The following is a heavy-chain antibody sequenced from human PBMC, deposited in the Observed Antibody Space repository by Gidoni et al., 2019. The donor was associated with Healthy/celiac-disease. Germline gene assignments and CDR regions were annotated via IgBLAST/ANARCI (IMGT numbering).Heavy chain of an antibody. Sequence: EVQLVESGGGLVQPGGSLRLSCAASGSTVSSNYMSWVRQAPGKGLEWFSVIYRGGSTDYADSVKGRFTISRDNSKNTLYLKMNSLRAEDTAVYYCARGGSYSLGLDYWGQGTLVTVSS. V-gene: IGHV3-66*01. CDR3: ARGGSYSLGLDY. D-gene: IGHD1-26*01. J-gene: IGHJ4*02. CDR1: GSTVSSNY. CDR2: IYRGGST.